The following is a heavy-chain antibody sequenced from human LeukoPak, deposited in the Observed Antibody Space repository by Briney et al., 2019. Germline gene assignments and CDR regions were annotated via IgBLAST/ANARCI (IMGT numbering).Heavy chain of an antibody. V-gene: IGHV4-4*02. J-gene: IGHJ4*02. Sequence: PSETPSLTCAVSGGSISSSNWWSWVRQPPGKGLEWIGEIYHSGSTNYNPSLKSRVTISVDKSKNQFSLKLSSVTAADTAVYYCCRVGATAPNTDYWGQGTLVTVSS. CDR2: IYHSGST. CDR3: CRVGATAPNTDY. CDR1: GGSISSSNW. D-gene: IGHD1-26*01.